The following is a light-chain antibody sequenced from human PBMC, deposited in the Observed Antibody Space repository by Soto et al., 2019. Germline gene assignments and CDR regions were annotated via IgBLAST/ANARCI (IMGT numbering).Light chain of an antibody. CDR2: DVS. V-gene: IGLV2-14*01. CDR1: SSDVGGYNY. J-gene: IGLJ2*01. Sequence: ALTQPASVSGSPGQSITISCTGTSSDVGGYNYVSWYQQHPGKAPKLMIYDVSNRPSGVSNRFSGSKSGNTASLTISGLQAEDEADYYCSSYTSSSTLEVVFGGGTKLTVL. CDR3: SSYTSSSTLEVV.